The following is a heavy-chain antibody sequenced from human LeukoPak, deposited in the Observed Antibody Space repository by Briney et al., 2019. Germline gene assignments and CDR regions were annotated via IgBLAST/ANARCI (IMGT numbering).Heavy chain of an antibody. Sequence: SETLSLTCTVSGGSISSYYWSWIRQPPGKGLEWIGYIYYSGSTNYNPSLKSRVTISVDTSKNQFSLKLSSVTAADTAVYYCASGYYTSFDYWGRGTLVTVSS. CDR2: IYYSGST. D-gene: IGHD3-3*01. J-gene: IGHJ4*02. CDR1: GGSISSYY. V-gene: IGHV4-59*01. CDR3: ASGYYTSFDY.